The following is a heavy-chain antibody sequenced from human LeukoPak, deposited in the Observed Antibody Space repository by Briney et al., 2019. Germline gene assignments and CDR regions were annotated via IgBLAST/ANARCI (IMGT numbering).Heavy chain of an antibody. V-gene: IGHV4-4*07. CDR3: APYYYGSGSLKEFDP. J-gene: IGHJ5*02. CDR2: IYTSGST. CDR1: GGSISSYY. D-gene: IGHD3-10*01. Sequence: SETLSLTCTVSGGSISSYYWSWIRQPAGKGLEWIGRIYTSGSTNYNPSLKSRVTISVDTSKNQFSLKLSSVTAADTAVYYCAPYYYGSGSLKEFDPWGQGTLVTVSS.